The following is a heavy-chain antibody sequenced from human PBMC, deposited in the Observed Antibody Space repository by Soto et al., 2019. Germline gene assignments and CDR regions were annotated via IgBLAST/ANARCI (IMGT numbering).Heavy chain of an antibody. D-gene: IGHD2-15*01. CDR2: MNPNSGNT. J-gene: IGHJ5*02. CDR3: ARDCSAGSCYHNWFDP. Sequence: ASVKVSCKASGYTFTSYDINWVRQATGQGLEWMGWMNPNSGNTGYAQKFQGRVTMTRNTSISTAYMELSSLRSEDTAVYYCARDCSAGSCYHNWFDPWGQGTLVTVSS. CDR1: GYTFTSYD. V-gene: IGHV1-8*01.